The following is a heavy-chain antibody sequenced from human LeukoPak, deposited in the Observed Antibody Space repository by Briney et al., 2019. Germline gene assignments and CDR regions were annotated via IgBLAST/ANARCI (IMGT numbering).Heavy chain of an antibody. CDR2: ISAYNGNT. Sequence: ASVKVSCKASGYTFTSYGISWVRQAPGQGLEWMGWISAYNGNTNYAQKLQGRVTMTTDTSTSTAYMELRSLRSDDTAVYYCAGAPYKPGIAAAGTGSWFDPWGQGTLVTVSS. CDR1: GYTFTSYG. D-gene: IGHD6-13*01. V-gene: IGHV1-18*01. J-gene: IGHJ5*02. CDR3: AGAPYKPGIAAAGTGSWFDP.